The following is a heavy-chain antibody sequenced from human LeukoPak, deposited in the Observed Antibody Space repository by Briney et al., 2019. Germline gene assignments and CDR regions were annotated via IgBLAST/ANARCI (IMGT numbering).Heavy chain of an antibody. Sequence: GGSLRLSCAASGFTFSSYAMSWVRQAPGKGLEWVSAISGSGGSTYYADSVKGQFTISRDNSKNTLYLQMNSLRAEDTAVYYCAKTRPLDSSSWSHGDHWGQGTLVTVSS. CDR1: GFTFSSYA. CDR3: AKTRPLDSSSWSHGDH. CDR2: ISGSGGST. D-gene: IGHD6-13*01. V-gene: IGHV3-23*01. J-gene: IGHJ4*02.